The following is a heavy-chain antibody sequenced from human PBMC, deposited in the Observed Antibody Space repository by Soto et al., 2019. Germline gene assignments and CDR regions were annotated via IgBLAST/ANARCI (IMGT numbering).Heavy chain of an antibody. D-gene: IGHD2-15*01. CDR1: GFTFSSYS. Sequence: GGSLRLSCAASGFTFSSYSMNWVRQAPGKGLEWVSYISSSSSTIYYADSVKGRFTISRDNAKNSLYLQMNSLRDEDTAVYYCARDQGGYYSYYGMDVWGQGTTVTVSS. CDR3: ARDQGGYYSYYGMDV. V-gene: IGHV3-48*02. CDR2: ISSSSSTI. J-gene: IGHJ6*02.